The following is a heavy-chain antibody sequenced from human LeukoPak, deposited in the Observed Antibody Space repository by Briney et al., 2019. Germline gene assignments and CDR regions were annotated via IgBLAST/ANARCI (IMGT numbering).Heavy chain of an antibody. CDR1: GGSFSGYY. D-gene: IGHD3-3*01. J-gene: IGHJ4*02. CDR2: INHSGST. V-gene: IGHV4-34*01. Sequence: SETLSLTCAVYGGSFSGYYWSWIRQPPGKGLEWMGEINHSGSTNYNPSLKSRVTISVDTSKNQYSLKLSSVTAADTAVYYCATGHYDFWSGSDYWGQGTLVTVSS. CDR3: ATGHYDFWSGSDY.